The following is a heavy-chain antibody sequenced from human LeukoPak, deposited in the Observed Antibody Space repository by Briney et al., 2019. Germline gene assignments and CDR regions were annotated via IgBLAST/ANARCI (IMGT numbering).Heavy chain of an antibody. D-gene: IGHD6-6*01. Sequence: PSETLSLTCSVSGGSISSHYWSWIRQAPGKRLEWIGYIYYNGNTNYNSSLKSRVTISVDTSKNQFSLNLSSVTAADTAAYYCARSLRGAAHHFDYRGQGTLVTVSS. CDR2: IYYNGNT. CDR3: ARSLRGAAHHFDY. J-gene: IGHJ4*02. V-gene: IGHV4-59*08. CDR1: GGSISSHY.